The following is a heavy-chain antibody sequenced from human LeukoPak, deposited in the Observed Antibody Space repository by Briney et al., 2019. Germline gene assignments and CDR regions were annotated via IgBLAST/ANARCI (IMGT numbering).Heavy chain of an antibody. D-gene: IGHD3-10*01. CDR3: AREARRMVRGVLDY. J-gene: IGHJ4*02. V-gene: IGHV3-48*03. CDR1: GFTFSSYE. CDR2: ISSSGSTI. Sequence: PGGSLRLSCAASGFTFSSYEMNWVRQAPGKGLEWVSYISSSGSTIYYADSVKGRFTISRDNAKNSLYLQMNSLRAEDTAVYYCAREARRMVRGVLDYWGQGTLVTVSS.